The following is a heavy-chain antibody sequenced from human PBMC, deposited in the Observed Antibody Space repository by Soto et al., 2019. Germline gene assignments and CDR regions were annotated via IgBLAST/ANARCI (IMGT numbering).Heavy chain of an antibody. CDR2: IYHSGSA. CDR1: GGSISSSNW. J-gene: IGHJ4*02. D-gene: IGHD4-17*01. CDR3: AKNRGRVTTSWHFDY. Sequence: SDTLSLTCAVSGGSISSSNWWSWVRQPPGKGLEWIGEIYHSGSANYNPSLKSRVTISVDKSKNTLYLQMSSLRGEDTAVYYCAKNRGRVTTSWHFDYWGQGTLVTVSS. V-gene: IGHV4-4*02.